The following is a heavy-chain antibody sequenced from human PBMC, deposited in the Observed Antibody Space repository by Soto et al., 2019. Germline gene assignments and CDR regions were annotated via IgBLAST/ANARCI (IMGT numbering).Heavy chain of an antibody. CDR2: ISGSDNTT. CDR1: GFTLSSYA. CDR3: APMGV. Sequence: VGSLRLSCAASGFTLSSYAMSWVRQAPGKGLEWVSAISGSDNTTYYADSVKGRFTISRDNSKNTLYLQMSSLRADDTAVYYCAPMGVWGQGTTVTVSS. J-gene: IGHJ6*02. V-gene: IGHV3-23*01.